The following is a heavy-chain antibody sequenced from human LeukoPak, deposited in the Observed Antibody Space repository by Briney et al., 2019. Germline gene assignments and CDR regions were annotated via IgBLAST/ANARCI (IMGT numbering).Heavy chain of an antibody. CDR1: GGSISSYY. D-gene: IGHD2-2*01. J-gene: IGHJ4*02. CDR3: AREGYSDCSSTSCYIFDY. CDR2: IYTSGST. V-gene: IGHV4-4*07. Sequence: SETLSLTCTVSGGSISSYYWSWIRQPAGKGLEWIGRIYTSGSTNYNPSLKSRVTMSVDTSKNQFSLKLSSVTAADTAVYYCAREGYSDCSSTSCYIFDYWGQGTLVTVSS.